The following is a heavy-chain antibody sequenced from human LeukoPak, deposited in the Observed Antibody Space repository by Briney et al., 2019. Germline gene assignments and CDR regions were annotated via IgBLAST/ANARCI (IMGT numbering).Heavy chain of an antibody. J-gene: IGHJ3*02. CDR2: IYYSGST. V-gene: IGHV4-31*03. CDR3: AREGRVDTQKEDAFDI. CDR1: GGSISSGGYY. Sequence: PSETLSLTCTVSGGSISSGGYYWGWIRQHPGKGLEWIGYIYYSGSTYYNPSLKSRVTISVDTSKNQFSLKLSSVTAADTAVYYCAREGRVDTQKEDAFDIWGQGTMVTVSS. D-gene: IGHD5-18*01.